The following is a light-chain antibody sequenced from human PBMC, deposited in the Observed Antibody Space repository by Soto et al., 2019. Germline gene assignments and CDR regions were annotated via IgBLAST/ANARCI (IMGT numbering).Light chain of an antibody. CDR1: SSNVGGGYY. CDR3: QSYDSSLSGVV. J-gene: IGLJ2*01. V-gene: IGLV1-40*01. CDR2: DDS. Sequence: QSVLTQPPSASGAPGQWVTISCTGSSSNVGGGYYVSWYQQHPGTAPKLLIYDDSNRPSGVPDRFSGSKSGTSASLAIAGVQADDEADYYCQSYDSSLSGVVFGGGTKLTVL.